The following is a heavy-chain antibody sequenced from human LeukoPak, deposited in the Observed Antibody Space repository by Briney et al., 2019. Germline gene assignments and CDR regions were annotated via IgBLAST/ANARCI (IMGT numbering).Heavy chain of an antibody. CDR3: ARGKYGDLTTYNYLDY. CDR2: ISSDGSNK. CDR1: GFTFRTYT. V-gene: IGHV3-30-3*01. Sequence: GGSLRLSCAASGFTFRTYTIQWVRQAPGKGLEWVSVISSDGSNKYYADSVKGRFTLSRDISKNTLYLQMNSLRAEDTAVYYCARGKYGDLTTYNYLDYWGQGTLVTVSS. D-gene: IGHD4-17*01. J-gene: IGHJ4*02.